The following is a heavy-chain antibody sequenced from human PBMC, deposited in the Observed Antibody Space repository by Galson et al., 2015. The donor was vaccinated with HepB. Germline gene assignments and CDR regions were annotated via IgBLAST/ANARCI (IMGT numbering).Heavy chain of an antibody. CDR1: GFTFSSYG. Sequence: SLRLSCAASGFTFSSYGMHWVRQAPGKGLEWVAVIWYDGSNKYYADSVKGRFTISRDNSKNTLYLQMNSLRAEDTAVYYCARYDYDSSGYFLVPSDDYSGMDDWFPVTPGTASS. J-gene: IGHJ6*02. CDR2: IWYDGSNK. CDR3: ARYDYDSSGYFLVPSDDYSGMDD. D-gene: IGHD3-22*01. V-gene: IGHV3-33*01.